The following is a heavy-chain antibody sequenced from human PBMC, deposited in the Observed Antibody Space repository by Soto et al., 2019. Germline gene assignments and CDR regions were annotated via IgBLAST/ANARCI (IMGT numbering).Heavy chain of an antibody. CDR2: IYSSGST. V-gene: IGHV4-59*08. CDR3: ARHLSVRGVFDF. Sequence: QVQLQESGPGLVKPSETLSLTCTVSGDFNTNFYWSWIRQSPGKGLEWMRFIYSSGSTRYNPSLKSRITMSLDTSKNQFSLRLSSVAAADTAVYYCARHLSVRGVFDFWGQGTQVTVSS. CDR1: GDFNTNFY. D-gene: IGHD3-10*01. J-gene: IGHJ4*02.